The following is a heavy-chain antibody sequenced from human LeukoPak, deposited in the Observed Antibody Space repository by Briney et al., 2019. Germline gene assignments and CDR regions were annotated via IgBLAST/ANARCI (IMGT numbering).Heavy chain of an antibody. J-gene: IGHJ4*02. Sequence: GSLRLSCAASEFSVGSNYMTWVRQPPGKGLEWIGYIYYSGSTNYNPSLKSRVTISVDTSKNRFSLKLTSVTAADTAVYYCARQTGSGLFILPGGQGTLVTVSS. CDR1: EFSVGSNY. CDR2: IYYSGST. V-gene: IGHV4-59*08. D-gene: IGHD3/OR15-3a*01. CDR3: ARQTGSGLFILP.